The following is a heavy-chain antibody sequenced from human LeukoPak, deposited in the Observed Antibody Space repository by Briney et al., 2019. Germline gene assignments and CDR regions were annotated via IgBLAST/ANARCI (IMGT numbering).Heavy chain of an antibody. Sequence: GGSLRLSCVASEFTFSNYWLHWVRQAPGKGPVWVSRINSDGSNTIYADSVKGRFPISRDNAKNTVYLQMNSLRVEDTAIYYCARGGFGHNMDVWGKGTTVTVSS. CDR1: EFTFSNYW. CDR3: ARGGFGHNMDV. J-gene: IGHJ6*03. V-gene: IGHV3-74*01. D-gene: IGHD3-3*01. CDR2: INSDGSNT.